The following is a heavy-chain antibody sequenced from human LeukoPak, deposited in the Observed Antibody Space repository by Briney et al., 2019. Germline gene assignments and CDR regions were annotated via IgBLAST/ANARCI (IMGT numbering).Heavy chain of an antibody. CDR3: ARDYYDTSGYYHDY. V-gene: IGHV4-59*01. CDR1: GGSLSSYY. Sequence: SETLSLTCTVSGGSLSSYYWSWIRQPPGKGLEWVGSIYYSGSTNYNPSVKGRVTISVDTSKNQFSLKLSSVTAADTAVYYCARDYYDTSGYYHDYWGQGTLVTVSS. J-gene: IGHJ4*02. D-gene: IGHD3-22*01. CDR2: IYYSGST.